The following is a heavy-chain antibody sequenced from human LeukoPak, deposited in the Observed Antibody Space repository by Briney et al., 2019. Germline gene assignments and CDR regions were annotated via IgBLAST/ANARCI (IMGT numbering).Heavy chain of an antibody. J-gene: IGHJ4*02. V-gene: IGHV4-59*01. CDR3: ARDPSWTAGYFDY. CDR1: GGSISSYY. CDR2: IYDSGST. Sequence: SETLSLTCTVSGGSISSYYWSWIRQSPGKGLEWIGYIYDSGSTNYNPSLKSRVTISVGTSKNQFSLKLSSVTAADTAVYYCARDPSWTAGYFDYWGQGTLVTVSS. D-gene: IGHD2-2*01.